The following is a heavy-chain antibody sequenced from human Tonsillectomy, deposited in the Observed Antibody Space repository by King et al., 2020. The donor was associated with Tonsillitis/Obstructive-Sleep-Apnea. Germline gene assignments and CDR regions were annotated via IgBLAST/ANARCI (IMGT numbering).Heavy chain of an antibody. V-gene: IGHV3-7*04. J-gene: IGHJ4*02. CDR3: ARDLPICSSASCYGYYFDS. CDR1: GFTFTSNW. D-gene: IGHD2-2*01. CDR2: IKQDGSDK. Sequence: DVQLVESGGGLVQPGGSLRLSCAASGFTFTSNWMSWVRQAPGKGLEWVANIKQDGSDKYYVDSVKGRFTISRDNAKNSLYLQMNSLRAEDTAVYYCARDLPICSSASCYGYYFDSWGQGTLVTVSS.